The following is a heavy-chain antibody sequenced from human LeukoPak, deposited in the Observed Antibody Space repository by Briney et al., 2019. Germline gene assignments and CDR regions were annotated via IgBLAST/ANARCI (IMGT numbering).Heavy chain of an antibody. D-gene: IGHD3-10*01. J-gene: IGHJ2*01. Sequence: PGSSLRHSCAASGFTFSNYDMDWVRQAPGKGLEGVAVIWEDGNNKYYGDSVKGRFTISRDNSKKTLYLEMNSLRAEDTAVYYCARERGGPDWYFDLWGRGTLVTVSS. CDR1: GFTFSNYD. CDR2: IWEDGNNK. CDR3: ARERGGPDWYFDL. V-gene: IGHV3-33*01.